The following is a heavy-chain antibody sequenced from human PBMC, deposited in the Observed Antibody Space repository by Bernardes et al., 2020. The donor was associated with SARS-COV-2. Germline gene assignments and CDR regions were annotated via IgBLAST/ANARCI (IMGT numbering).Heavy chain of an antibody. CDR3: VRDLDHYDSGSYHL. Sequence: GGSLRLSCAASGFTFSTFRMNWVRQAPGKGLEWVSSISSTSDNIYYADSVKGRFTISRDNAKNSLFLQMNSLRTEDTAVYYCVRDLDHYDSGSYHLWGQGTLVTVSS. D-gene: IGHD3-10*01. CDR2: ISSTSDNI. J-gene: IGHJ5*02. CDR1: GFTFSTFR. V-gene: IGHV3-21*04.